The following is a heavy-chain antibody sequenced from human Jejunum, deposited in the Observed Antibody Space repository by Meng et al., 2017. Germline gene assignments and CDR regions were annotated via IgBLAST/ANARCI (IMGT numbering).Heavy chain of an antibody. Sequence: HLQGSGPVLVKPPPTLSLTCSVSGASMSSGNYYWTWIRQHPGKGLEWIGYIYYSGSTYYNPSLQSLVTISIDMSENQFSLKLTSVTAADTAVYYCARVNWTSSYWYFDLWGRGTLVTVSS. D-gene: IGHD1-1*01. CDR1: GASMSSGNYY. CDR3: ARVNWTSSYWYFDL. J-gene: IGHJ2*01. CDR2: IYYSGST. V-gene: IGHV4-31*01.